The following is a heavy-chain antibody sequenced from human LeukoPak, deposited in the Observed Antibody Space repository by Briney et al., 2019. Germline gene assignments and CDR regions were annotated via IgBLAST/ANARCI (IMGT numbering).Heavy chain of an antibody. Sequence: QPGRSLRLSCAASGLTFSNYGMHWVRQAPGKGLEWVAVTWYDGSQKYYADSVKGRVTISRDNAKNTVYLQMNSLRVEDTAVYYCAPQTFDYWGQGTLVTVSS. CDR1: GLTFSNYG. V-gene: IGHV3-33*01. CDR2: TWYDGSQK. J-gene: IGHJ4*02. CDR3: APQTFDY.